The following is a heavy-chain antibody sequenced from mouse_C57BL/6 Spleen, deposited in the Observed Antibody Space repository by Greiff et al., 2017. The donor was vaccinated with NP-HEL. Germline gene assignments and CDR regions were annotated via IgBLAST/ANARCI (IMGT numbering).Heavy chain of an antibody. CDR1: GFTFSSYA. J-gene: IGHJ4*01. D-gene: IGHD3-3*01. CDR3: ARGRAYAMDY. CDR2: ISDGGSYT. Sequence: EVKLMESGGGLVKPGGSLKLSCAASGFTFSSYAMSWVRQTPEKRLEWVATISDGGSYTYYPDNVKGRFTISRDNAKNNLYLQMSHLKSEDTAMYYCARGRAYAMDYWGQGTSVTVSS. V-gene: IGHV5-4*03.